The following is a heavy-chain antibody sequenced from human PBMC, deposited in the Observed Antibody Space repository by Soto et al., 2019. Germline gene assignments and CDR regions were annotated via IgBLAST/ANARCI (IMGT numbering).Heavy chain of an antibody. Sequence: SETLSLTCTVSGGSLTSSRYYWGWIRQPPGKGLEWIGSIYYSGNTYYNLSLKSRVTISVDTSKNQFSLKLSSVTAADTAVYYCARRGYNPDYWGQGTLVTVS. J-gene: IGHJ4*02. CDR1: GGSLTSSRYY. CDR3: ARRGYNPDY. V-gene: IGHV4-39*01. CDR2: IYYSGNT. D-gene: IGHD5-12*01.